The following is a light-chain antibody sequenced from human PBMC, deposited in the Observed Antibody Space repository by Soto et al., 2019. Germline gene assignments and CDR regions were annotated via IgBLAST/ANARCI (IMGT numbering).Light chain of an antibody. CDR3: QQAKT. Sequence: DIQMTQSPSTLSASVGDRVTITCWAGQSISSWLAWYQQKPGKAPKLLIYDASSLESGVPSRFSGSGSGTELTLTISSLQPDDFATYYCQQAKTFGQGTKVEIK. J-gene: IGKJ1*01. CDR1: QSISSW. V-gene: IGKV1-5*01. CDR2: DAS.